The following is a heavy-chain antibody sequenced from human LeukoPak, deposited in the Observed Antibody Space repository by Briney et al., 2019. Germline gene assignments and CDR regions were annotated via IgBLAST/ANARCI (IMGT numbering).Heavy chain of an antibody. Sequence: ASVTVSCKASGYTFTDYYIHWVRQAPGQGLEWMGWINTDRGLTRYGQNFQGRVTMTRDTSISTAYMGLSRLRSDDTAVYYCAREGCGGGSCFSTIGWFDPWGQGALVTVSS. CDR1: GYTFTDYY. CDR3: AREGCGGGSCFSTIGWFDP. J-gene: IGHJ5*02. D-gene: IGHD2-15*01. V-gene: IGHV1-2*02. CDR2: INTDRGLT.